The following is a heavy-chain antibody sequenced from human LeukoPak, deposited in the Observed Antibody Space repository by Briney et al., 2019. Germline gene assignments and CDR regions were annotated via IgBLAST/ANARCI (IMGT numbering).Heavy chain of an antibody. CDR1: GFTFSSYA. CDR3: ARVPEYYDILTGYYGSPFDY. V-gene: IGHV3-23*01. Sequence: GGSLRLSCAASGFTFSSYAMSWVRRAPGKGLEWVSAISGSGGSTYYADSVKGRFTISRDNSKNSLYLQMNSLRAEDTAVYYCARVPEYYDILTGYYGSPFDYWGQGTLVTVSS. D-gene: IGHD3-9*01. CDR2: ISGSGGST. J-gene: IGHJ4*02.